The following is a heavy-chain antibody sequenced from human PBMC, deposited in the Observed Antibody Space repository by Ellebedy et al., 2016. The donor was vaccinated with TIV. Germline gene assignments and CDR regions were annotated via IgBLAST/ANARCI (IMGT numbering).Heavy chain of an antibody. V-gene: IGHV3-23*01. J-gene: IGHJ4*02. CDR3: ARGPQYSSGWYEYYFDY. CDR2: LSASGGST. Sequence: GESLKISCVGSGFTFSSYAMSWVRQAPGKGLDWVSSLSASGGSTYYADSVKGRFTISRDNSKNTLYLQMNSLRAEDTAVYYCARGPQYSSGWYEYYFDYWGQGTLVTVSS. D-gene: IGHD6-19*01. CDR1: GFTFSSYA.